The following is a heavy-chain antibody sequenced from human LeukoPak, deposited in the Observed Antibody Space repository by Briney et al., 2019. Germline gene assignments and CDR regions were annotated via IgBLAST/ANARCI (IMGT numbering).Heavy chain of an antibody. J-gene: IGHJ5*02. V-gene: IGHV3-23*01. CDR2: ISGSGGST. D-gene: IGHD2-2*01. Sequence: PGGSLRLSCAASGFTFSSYAMSWVRQAPGKGLDRVSAISGSGGSTYYADSVKGRFTISRDSSKNTLYLQINSLRAEDTAVYYCAKEGVPGRGLSWFDPWGQGTLVTVSS. CDR1: GFTFSSYA. CDR3: AKEGVPGRGLSWFDP.